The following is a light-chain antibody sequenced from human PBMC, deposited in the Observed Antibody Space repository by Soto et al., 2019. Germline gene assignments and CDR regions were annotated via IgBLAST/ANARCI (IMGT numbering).Light chain of an antibody. CDR1: QSVSSY. V-gene: IGKV3-11*01. CDR2: DAS. CDR3: QQRSNWPPSWT. J-gene: IGKJ1*01. Sequence: EIVLTQSPATRSLSPGERATLSCRASQSVSSYLAWYQQKPGQAPRLLIYDASNRATGIPARFSGSGSGTDFTLTISSLEPEDFAVYYCQQRSNWPPSWTFGQGTKVDIK.